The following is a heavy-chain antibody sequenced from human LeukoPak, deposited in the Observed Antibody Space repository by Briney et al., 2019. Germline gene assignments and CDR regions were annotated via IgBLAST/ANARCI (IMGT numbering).Heavy chain of an antibody. Sequence: PGGSLRLSCAASGFTFSSYGMHWVRQAPGKGLEWVAFIRYDGSNKYYADSVKGRFTISRDNSKNTLYLQMNSLRAEDTAVYYCAKDPRSQLPSAFDIWGQGTMVTVSS. J-gene: IGHJ3*02. CDR3: AKDPRSQLPSAFDI. CDR1: GFTFSSYG. CDR2: IRYDGSNK. V-gene: IGHV3-30*02. D-gene: IGHD2-2*01.